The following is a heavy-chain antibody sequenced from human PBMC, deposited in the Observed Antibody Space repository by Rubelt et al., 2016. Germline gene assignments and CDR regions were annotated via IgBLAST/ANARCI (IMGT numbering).Heavy chain of an antibody. CDR3: ARIDCSSTSCYFVDP. Sequence: QVQLRQWGAGLLKPSETLSLTCAVYDGSFSAYYWSWIRQPPGKGLEWIGEINHSGRTNYNPSLKSRVIISVDTPKNQFSLGLSSVTAADTAVYYCARIDCSSTSCYFVDPWGQGTLVTVSS. CDR1: DGSFSAYY. J-gene: IGHJ5*02. D-gene: IGHD2-2*01. V-gene: IGHV4-34*02. CDR2: INHSGRT.